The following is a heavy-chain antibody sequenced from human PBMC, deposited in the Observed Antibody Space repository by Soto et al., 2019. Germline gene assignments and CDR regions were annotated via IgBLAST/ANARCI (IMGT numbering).Heavy chain of an antibody. CDR1: GFTFSGYS. J-gene: IGHJ6*04. CDR2: ISASSGYI. Sequence: PVGSLRLSCVAYGFTFSGYSMNWVRQAPGKGLEWVSCISASSGYIYYADSVKGRFTISRDNAKNSLYLQMNSLRAEDTALYYCARSTSASRDVIYVTYYGMDGWGKGTTVTV. V-gene: IGHV3-21*01. D-gene: IGHD2-21*01. CDR3: ARSTSASRDVIYVTYYGMDG.